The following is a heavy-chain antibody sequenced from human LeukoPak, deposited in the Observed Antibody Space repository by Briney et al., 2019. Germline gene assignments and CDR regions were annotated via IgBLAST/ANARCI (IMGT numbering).Heavy chain of an antibody. J-gene: IGHJ4*02. Sequence: GGSLRLSCAASGFTFSSYWMHWVRQAPGKGLVWVSRINSDGSSTSYADSVKGRFTISRDNAKNTLYLQMNSLRAEDTAVYYCAKGHDILTGYSSFDYWGQGTLVTVSS. V-gene: IGHV3-74*01. CDR1: GFTFSSYW. D-gene: IGHD3-9*01. CDR3: AKGHDILTGYSSFDY. CDR2: INSDGSST.